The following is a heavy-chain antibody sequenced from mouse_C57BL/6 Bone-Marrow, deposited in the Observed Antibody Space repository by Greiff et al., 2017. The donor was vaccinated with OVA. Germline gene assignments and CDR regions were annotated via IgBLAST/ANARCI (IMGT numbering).Heavy chain of an antibody. V-gene: IGHV1-82*01. J-gene: IGHJ1*03. CDR2: IYPGDGDT. CDR3: ARLYWYFDV. CDR1: GYAFSSSW. Sequence: QVQLQQSGPELVKPGASVKISCKASGYAFSSSWMNWVKQRPGKGLEWIGRIYPGDGDTNYNGKLKGKATLTADKSSSTAYMQLSSLTSEDSAVYFCARLYWYFDVWGTGTTVTVSS.